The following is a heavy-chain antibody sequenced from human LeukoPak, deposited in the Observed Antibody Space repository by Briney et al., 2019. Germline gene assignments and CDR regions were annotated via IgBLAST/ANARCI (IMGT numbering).Heavy chain of an antibody. V-gene: IGHV3-74*01. CDR2: IDRDGSRI. Sequence: PGGSLRLSCAVSGFTFSSYWMHWVRQAPGKGLVWVSRIDRDGSRINYADSVKGRFSISRDNGKNTLFLQMNSLRAEEAAVYYCVRGNDYGGPHYWGQGTLVTVSS. D-gene: IGHD4-23*01. CDR3: VRGNDYGGPHY. CDR1: GFTFSSYW. J-gene: IGHJ4*02.